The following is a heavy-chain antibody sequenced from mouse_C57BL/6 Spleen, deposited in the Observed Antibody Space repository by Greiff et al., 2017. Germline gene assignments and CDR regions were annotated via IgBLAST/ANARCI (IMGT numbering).Heavy chain of an antibody. CDR1: GFTFTDYY. V-gene: IGHV7-3*01. Sequence: EVKLMESGGGLVQPGGSLSLSCAASGFTFTDYYMSWVRQPPGKALEWLGFIRNKANGYTTEYSASVKGRFTISRDNSQSILYLQMNALRAEDSATYYCARWGYYGSSPGWYFDVWGTGTTVTVSS. CDR3: ARWGYYGSSPGWYFDV. D-gene: IGHD1-1*01. J-gene: IGHJ1*03. CDR2: IRNKANGYTT.